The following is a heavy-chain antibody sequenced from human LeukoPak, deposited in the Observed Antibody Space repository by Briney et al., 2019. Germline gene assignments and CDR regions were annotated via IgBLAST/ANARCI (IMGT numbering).Heavy chain of an antibody. Sequence: GGSLRLSCAASGFTFSNHWMHWVRQAPGKGLMWVSRINRDGSRTDYADSVKGRFTISRDNSKNTLYLQINSLRAEDTAVYYCAKDRAVRGVIEVDYWGQGTLVTVSS. D-gene: IGHD3-10*01. V-gene: IGHV3-74*01. J-gene: IGHJ4*02. CDR1: GFTFSNHW. CDR2: INRDGSRT. CDR3: AKDRAVRGVIEVDY.